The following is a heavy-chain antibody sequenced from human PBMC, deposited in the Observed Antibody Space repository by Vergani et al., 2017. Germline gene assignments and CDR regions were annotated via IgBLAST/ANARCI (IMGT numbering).Heavy chain of an antibody. CDR1: GGTFSSYA. D-gene: IGHD3-10*01. J-gene: IGHJ3*02. CDR2: IIPIFGTA. CDR3: ARDTAGMVRGVIRLDDAFDI. V-gene: IGHV1-69*01. Sequence: QVQLVQSGAEVKKPGSSVKVSCKASGGTFSSYAISWVRQAPGQGLEWMGGIIPIFGTANYAQKFQGRVTITADESTSTAYMELSSLRSEDTAVYYCARDTAGMVRGVIRLDDAFDIWGQGTMVTVSS.